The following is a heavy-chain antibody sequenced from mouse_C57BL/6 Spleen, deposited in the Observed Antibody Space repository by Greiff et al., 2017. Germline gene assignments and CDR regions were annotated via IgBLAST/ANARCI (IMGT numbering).Heavy chain of an antibody. CDR1: GFSLTSYG. Sequence: VQLKESGPGLVQPSQSLSITCTVSGFSLTSYGVHWVRQSPGKGLEWLGVIWSGGSTDYNAAFISRLSISKDNSKSQVFFKMNSLQADDTAIYYCARSYYGSSPYAMDYWGQGTSVTVSS. D-gene: IGHD1-1*01. CDR3: ARSYYGSSPYAMDY. J-gene: IGHJ4*01. CDR2: IWSGGST. V-gene: IGHV2-2*01.